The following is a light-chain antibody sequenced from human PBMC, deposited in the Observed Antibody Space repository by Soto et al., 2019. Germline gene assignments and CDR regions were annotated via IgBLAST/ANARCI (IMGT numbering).Light chain of an antibody. CDR2: KAS. V-gene: IGKV1-5*03. CDR3: QQYSTYVWT. Sequence: DIQMTQSPSTLSASIGDRVTITCRASQSISSWLAWYQQKPGKAPKLLIYKASSLDSGVPSRFSGSGSGTEFTLTISSLQPDDFAAYYCQQYSTYVWTFGQGTKVEI. J-gene: IGKJ1*01. CDR1: QSISSW.